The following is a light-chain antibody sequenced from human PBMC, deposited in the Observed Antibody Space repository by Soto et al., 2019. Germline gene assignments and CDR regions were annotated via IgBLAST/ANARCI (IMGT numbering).Light chain of an antibody. J-gene: IGLJ2*01. CDR2: HNN. V-gene: IGLV1-40*01. CDR1: SSNIGADFD. CDR3: AAWDDSLSGL. Sequence: QAVVTQPPSVSGAPGQRVTISCTGSSSNIGADFDVHWYQHLPGTAPKLLISHNNNRPSGVPDRFSGSKSGTSASLAISGLQSEDEADYYCAAWDDSLSGLFGGGTKLTVL.